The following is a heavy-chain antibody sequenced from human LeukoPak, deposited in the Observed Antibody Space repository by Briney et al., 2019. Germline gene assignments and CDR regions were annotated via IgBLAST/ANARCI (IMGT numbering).Heavy chain of an antibody. Sequence: GGSLRLTCVASGFRFGRDWISWVRQAPGKGLEWVSYISSSGSTIYYADSVKGRFTISRDNAKNSLYLQMNSLRAEDTAVYYCATSIAARNWFDPWGQGTLVTVSS. D-gene: IGHD6-6*01. CDR2: ISSSGSTI. J-gene: IGHJ5*02. CDR3: ATSIAARNWFDP. CDR1: GFRFGRDW. V-gene: IGHV3-48*04.